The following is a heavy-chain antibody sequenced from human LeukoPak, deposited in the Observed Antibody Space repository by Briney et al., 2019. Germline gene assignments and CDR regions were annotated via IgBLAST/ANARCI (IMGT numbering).Heavy chain of an antibody. CDR2: ISGSGGST. J-gene: IGHJ3*02. CDR1: GFTFSSYA. Sequence: PGGSLRLSCAASGFTFSSYAMSWVRQAPGKGLEWVSAISGSGGSTYYADSVKGRFTISRDNSKNTLYLQMNSLRAEDTAVYYCAKGCVSSSTSCYTREFAFDIWGQGTMVTVSS. V-gene: IGHV3-23*01. CDR3: AKGCVSSSTSCYTREFAFDI. D-gene: IGHD2-2*02.